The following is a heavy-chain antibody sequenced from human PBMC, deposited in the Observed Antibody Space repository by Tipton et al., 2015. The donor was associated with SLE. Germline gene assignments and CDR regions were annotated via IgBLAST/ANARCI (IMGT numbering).Heavy chain of an antibody. J-gene: IGHJ4*02. CDR1: GASISSDY. D-gene: IGHD6-19*01. CDR2: ISYSGDT. V-gene: IGHV4-59*01. CDR3: AIDSVSGWGGFDY. Sequence: LRLSCTVSGASISSDYWSWIRQPLGKGLEWIGYISYSGDTNYNPSLKSRVTISVDTSKNQFSLKLTSVTAADTAVYYCAIDSVSGWGGFDYWGQGTLVTVSS.